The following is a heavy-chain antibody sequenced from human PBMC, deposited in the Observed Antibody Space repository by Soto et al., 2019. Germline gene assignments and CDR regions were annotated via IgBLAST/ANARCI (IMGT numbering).Heavy chain of an antibody. Sequence: SEMLSLTCALSGSSISSSNWWNWDRQPPGKGLELIGEIYHSGSTNYNPSVKSRVTISVDKSKNQFSLKLSSVTAADTAVYYCARDDQRKPGYGMDVWGQGTTVTVSS. CDR2: IYHSGST. V-gene: IGHV4-4*02. CDR1: GSSISSSNW. CDR3: ARDDQRKPGYGMDV. J-gene: IGHJ6*02.